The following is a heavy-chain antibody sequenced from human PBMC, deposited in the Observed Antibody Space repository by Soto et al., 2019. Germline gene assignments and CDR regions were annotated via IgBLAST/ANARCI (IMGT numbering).Heavy chain of an antibody. CDR2: INPSGGST. D-gene: IGHD4-17*01. J-gene: IGHJ3*02. V-gene: IGHV1-46*01. Sequence: GASVKVSCKASGYTFTSYYMHWVRQAPGQGLEWMGIINPSGGSTSYAQKFQGRVTMTRDTSTSIVYMELSSLRSEYTAVYYCARDQYGAYGAFDIWGKGRMVTVS. CDR1: GYTFTSYY. CDR3: ARDQYGAYGAFDI.